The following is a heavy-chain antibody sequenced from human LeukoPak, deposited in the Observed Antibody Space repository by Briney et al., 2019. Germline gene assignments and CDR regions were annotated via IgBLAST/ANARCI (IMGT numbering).Heavy chain of an antibody. V-gene: IGHV1-2*02. CDR1: GYTFTSYY. Sequence: ASVKVSCKASGYTFTSYYMHWVLQAPGQRLEWRGWINPNSGGTNYAQKFQGRVTMTRDTYISTASMELSRLRSDDTAVYYCARDIAAAGIMLFGKDVWGQGTTVTVSS. CDR2: INPNSGGT. D-gene: IGHD6-13*01. J-gene: IGHJ6*02. CDR3: ARDIAAAGIMLFGKDV.